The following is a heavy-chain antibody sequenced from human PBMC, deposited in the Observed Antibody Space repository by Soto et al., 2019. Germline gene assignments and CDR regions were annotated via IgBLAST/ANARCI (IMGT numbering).Heavy chain of an antibody. CDR2: ISSSGSTI. Sequence: QVQLVESGGDLVKPGGSLRVSCAASGFTFSDYHMRWIRQAPGKGLEWVSYISSSGSTIYYADSVKGRFTISRDNAKNSQYLQMNSLRAEVTAVYYCGRGDTVTGGYGMDVWGQGTTVTVSS. CDR1: GFTFSDYH. J-gene: IGHJ6*02. V-gene: IGHV3-11*01. CDR3: GRGDTVTGGYGMDV. D-gene: IGHD4-4*01.